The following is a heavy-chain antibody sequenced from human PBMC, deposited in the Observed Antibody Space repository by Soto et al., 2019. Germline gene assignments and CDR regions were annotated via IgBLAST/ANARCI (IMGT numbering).Heavy chain of an antibody. J-gene: IGHJ6*02. CDR2: VSASGGGT. V-gene: IGHV3-23*01. Sequence: GGSLRLSCAASGFTFSSYAMNWVRQAPGKGLEWVAGVSASGGGTSYADSVKGRFTISRDNSKDTLYPQMNSLRAEDTAVYYCAKSSSRAHYYAMDVWGQGTTVTVSS. D-gene: IGHD2-2*01. CDR3: AKSSSRAHYYAMDV. CDR1: GFTFSSYA.